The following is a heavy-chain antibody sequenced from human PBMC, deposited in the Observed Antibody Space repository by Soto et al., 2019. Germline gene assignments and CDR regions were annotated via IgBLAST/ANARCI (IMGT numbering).Heavy chain of an antibody. CDR1: GFTFSSYA. Sequence: GGSLRLSCAASGFTFSSYAMSWVRQAPGKGLEWVSAISGSGGSTYYADSVKGRFTISRDNSKNTLYLQMNSLRAEETAVYYCAKNYQPAPSPEMATRSNILGAFDIWGQGTMVTVSS. V-gene: IGHV3-23*01. CDR2: ISGSGGST. J-gene: IGHJ3*02. D-gene: IGHD5-12*01. CDR3: AKNYQPAPSPEMATRSNILGAFDI.